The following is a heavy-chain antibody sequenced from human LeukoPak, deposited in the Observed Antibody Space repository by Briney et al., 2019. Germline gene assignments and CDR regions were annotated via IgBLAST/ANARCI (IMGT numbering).Heavy chain of an antibody. CDR3: ARGPMLVRGVILADSVGGMDV. J-gene: IGHJ6*02. CDR2: IIPIFGTA. V-gene: IGHV1-69*01. Sequence: SLKVSCKPSRGTFSSYAISWGRQAPGQGLGWMGGIIPIFGTANYAQKLQGRVTITADESTSTAYMELSRLRSEDTAVYYCARGPMLVRGVILADSVGGMDVWGQGATVTVSS. D-gene: IGHD3-10*01. CDR1: RGTFSSYA.